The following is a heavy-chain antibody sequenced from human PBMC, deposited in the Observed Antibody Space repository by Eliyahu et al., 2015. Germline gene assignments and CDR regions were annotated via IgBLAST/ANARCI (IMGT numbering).Heavy chain of an antibody. D-gene: IGHD2-21*02. J-gene: IGHJ4*02. Sequence: QVQLQESGPGLVKPSQTLSLTCXVSGXXIXXXGYYWXWXRQHPGKGLEWIGYIYYSGSTYYNPSLKSRVTISVDTSKNQFSLKLSSVTAADTAVYYCARGYLAYCGGDCYYFDYWGQGTLVTVSS. V-gene: IGHV4-31*03. CDR2: IYYSGST. CDR1: GXXIXXXGYY. CDR3: ARGYLAYCGGDCYYFDY.